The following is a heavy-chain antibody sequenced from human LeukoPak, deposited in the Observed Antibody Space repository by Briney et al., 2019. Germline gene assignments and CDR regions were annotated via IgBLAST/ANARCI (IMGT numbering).Heavy chain of an antibody. CDR3: AKNMVPLAVAGTVFDY. Sequence: GGSLRLSCAASGFTFSSYSMNWVRQAPGKGLEWVSYISSSSSTIYYADSVKGRFTISRDNAKNSLYLQMNSLRAEDTALYYCAKNMVPLAVAGTVFDYWGQGTLVTVSS. J-gene: IGHJ4*02. V-gene: IGHV3-48*04. CDR2: ISSSSSTI. D-gene: IGHD6-19*01. CDR1: GFTFSSYS.